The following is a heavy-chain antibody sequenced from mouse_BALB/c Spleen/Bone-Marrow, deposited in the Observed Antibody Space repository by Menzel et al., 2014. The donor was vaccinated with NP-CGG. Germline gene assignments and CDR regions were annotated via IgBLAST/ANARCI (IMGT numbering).Heavy chain of an antibody. J-gene: IGHJ2*01. CDR3: ARSYGKNVDY. D-gene: IGHD2-1*01. V-gene: IGHV1-7*01. CDR1: GYTFTSYW. Sequence: QVQLKESGAELAKPGAPVKMSCKASGYTFTSYWMHWVKQRPGQGLEWIGNINPSTGYTEYNQKFKDKATLTADKSSSTADMQLNSLTSEYSSVYYCARSYGKNVDYWGQGTTLTVSS. CDR2: INPSTGYT.